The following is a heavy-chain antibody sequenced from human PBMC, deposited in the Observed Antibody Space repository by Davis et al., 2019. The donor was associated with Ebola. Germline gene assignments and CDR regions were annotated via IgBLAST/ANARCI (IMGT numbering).Heavy chain of an antibody. J-gene: IGHJ2*01. D-gene: IGHD4-17*01. CDR2: INPSGGST. CDR1: GYIFTSYY. V-gene: IGHV1-46*01. CDR3: ARAYGDWWYFDL. Sequence: AASVKVSCKASGYIFTSYYMHWVRQAPGQGLEWMGIINPSGGSTSYAQKFQGRVTMTRDTSTSTVYMELSSLRSEDTAVYYCARAYGDWWYFDLWGRGTLVTVSS.